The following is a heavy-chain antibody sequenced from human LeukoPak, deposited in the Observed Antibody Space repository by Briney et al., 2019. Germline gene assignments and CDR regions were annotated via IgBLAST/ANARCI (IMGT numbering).Heavy chain of an antibody. D-gene: IGHD3-3*01. Sequence: GGSLRLSCAASGFTFSSYWMSWVRQAPGRGLEWVANIKQDGSEKYYVDSVKGRFTISRDNAKNSLYLQMNSLRAEDTAVYYCARDVDFGVVITSDYWGQGTLVTVSS. J-gene: IGHJ4*02. CDR1: GFTFSSYW. CDR3: ARDVDFGVVITSDY. V-gene: IGHV3-7*01. CDR2: IKQDGSEK.